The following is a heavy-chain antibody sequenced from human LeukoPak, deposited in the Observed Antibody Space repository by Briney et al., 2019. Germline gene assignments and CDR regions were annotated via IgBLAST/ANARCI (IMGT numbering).Heavy chain of an antibody. J-gene: IGHJ4*02. Sequence: GGSLRLSCAASGFTFSSYAMHWVRQAPGKGLEWVAVISYDGSNKYYADSVKGRFTISRDNSKNTLYLQMNSLRAEDTAVYYCARGPGGWLQDYGIFDYWGQGTLVTVSS. D-gene: IGHD5-24*01. CDR3: ARGPGGWLQDYGIFDY. CDR1: GFTFSSYA. CDR2: ISYDGSNK. V-gene: IGHV3-30*01.